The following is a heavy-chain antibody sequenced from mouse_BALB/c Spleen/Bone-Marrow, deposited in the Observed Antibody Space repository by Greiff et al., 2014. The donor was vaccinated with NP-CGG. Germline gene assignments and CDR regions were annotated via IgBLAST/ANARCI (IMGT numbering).Heavy chain of an antibody. CDR3: ARSRYGSYYGY. CDR2: IYPGNVNT. J-gene: IGHJ2*01. D-gene: IGHD1-1*01. CDR1: NYTFTTYY. Sequence: QVLLQQSGPELVKPGASVRISCKASNYTFTTYYIYWVKQRPGQGLEWIGWIYPGNVNTKYNEKFKAKATLTADKSSSTAYMQLSSLTSEDSAVYFCARSRYGSYYGYWGQGTPLTVSS. V-gene: IGHV1S56*01.